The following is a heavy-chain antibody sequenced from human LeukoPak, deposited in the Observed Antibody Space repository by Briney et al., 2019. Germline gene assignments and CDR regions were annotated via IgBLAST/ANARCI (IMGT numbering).Heavy chain of an antibody. V-gene: IGHV3-21*03. CDR1: GFTFSSYN. Sequence: GGSLRLSCAASGFTFSSYNMNWVRQAPGKGLEWVSSITSSSNYIYYADSVKGRFTISRDNAKNSLYLQLNSLRAEDTTVYYCARDCWDYGSGSYCGIDYWGQGTLVTVSS. CDR2: ITSSSNYI. CDR3: ARDCWDYGSGSYCGIDY. J-gene: IGHJ4*02. D-gene: IGHD3-10*01.